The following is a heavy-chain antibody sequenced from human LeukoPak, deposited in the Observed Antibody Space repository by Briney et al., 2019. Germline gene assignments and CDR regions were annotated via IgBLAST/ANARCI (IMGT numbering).Heavy chain of an antibody. CDR3: ARAPSGSRDFDY. Sequence: ASVKVSCKASGGTFSSYAISWVRQAPGQGLEWMGRIIPIFGTANYVQKFQGRVTITTDESTSTAYMELSSLRSEDTAVYYCARAPSGSRDFDYWGQGTLVTVSS. V-gene: IGHV1-69*05. D-gene: IGHD1-26*01. J-gene: IGHJ4*02. CDR1: GGTFSSYA. CDR2: IIPIFGTA.